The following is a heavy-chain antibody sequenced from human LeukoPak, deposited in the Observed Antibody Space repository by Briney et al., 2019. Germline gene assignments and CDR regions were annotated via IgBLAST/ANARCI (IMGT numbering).Heavy chain of an antibody. Sequence: ASVKVSCKASGGTFSSYAISWVRQAPGQGLEWMGGIIPIFGTANYAQKFQGRVTITTDESTSTAYMELSSLRSEDTAVYYCARDGRAYYEEKGNWFDPWGQGTLVTVSS. CDR1: GGTFSSYA. D-gene: IGHD3-22*01. CDR2: IIPIFGTA. V-gene: IGHV1-69*05. CDR3: ARDGRAYYEEKGNWFDP. J-gene: IGHJ5*02.